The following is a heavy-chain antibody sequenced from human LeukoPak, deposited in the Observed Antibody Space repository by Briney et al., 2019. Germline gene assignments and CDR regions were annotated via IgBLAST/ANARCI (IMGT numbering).Heavy chain of an antibody. D-gene: IGHD6-13*01. J-gene: IGHJ3*02. V-gene: IGHV3-11*01. Sequence: GGSLGLSCAASGFTFSDYYMSWIRQAPGKGLEWVSYISSSGSTIYYADSVKGRFTISRDNAKNSLYLQMNSLRAEDTAVYYCARDPPAFGGAAAGSRTDAFDIWGQGTMVTVSS. CDR1: GFTFSDYY. CDR2: ISSSGSTI. CDR3: ARDPPAFGGAAAGSRTDAFDI.